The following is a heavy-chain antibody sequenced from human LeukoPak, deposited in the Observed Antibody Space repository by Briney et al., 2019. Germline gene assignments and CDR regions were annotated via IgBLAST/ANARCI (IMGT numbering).Heavy chain of an antibody. CDR2: IYHSGST. CDR3: ARETYYDFWSGYYTGAFDI. J-gene: IGHJ3*02. V-gene: IGHV4-30-2*01. CDR1: GGSISSGGYS. D-gene: IGHD3-3*01. Sequence: PSQTLSLTCAVSGGSISSGGYSWSWIRQPPGKGLEWIGYIYHSGSTYYNPSLKSRVTISVDRSKNQFSLKLSSVTAADTAVYYCARETYYDFWSGYYTGAFDIWGQGTMVTVSS.